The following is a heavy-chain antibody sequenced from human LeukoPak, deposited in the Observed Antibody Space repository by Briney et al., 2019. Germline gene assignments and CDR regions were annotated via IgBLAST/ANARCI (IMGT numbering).Heavy chain of an antibody. CDR2: ISSSSSTI. J-gene: IGHJ6*03. CDR1: GFTFSSYS. Sequence: GGSLRLSCAASGFTFSSYSMNWVRHAPGKGLELVSYISSSSSTIYYADSVKGRFTISRDNAKNSLYLQMNSLRDEDTAVYYCARSEGSGWGLLAYYYYYMDVWGKGTTVTVSS. CDR3: ARSEGSGWGLLAYYYYYMDV. D-gene: IGHD6-19*01. V-gene: IGHV3-48*02.